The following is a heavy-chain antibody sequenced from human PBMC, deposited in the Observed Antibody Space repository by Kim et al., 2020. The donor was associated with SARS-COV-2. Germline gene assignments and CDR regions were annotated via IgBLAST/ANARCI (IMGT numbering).Heavy chain of an antibody. J-gene: IGHJ6*02. V-gene: IGHV4-39*01. CDR1: GGSISSSSYY. CDR3: WATNYYYGMDV. Sequence: SETLSLTCTVSGGSISSSSYYWGWIRQPPGKGLEWIGSIYYSGSTYYNPSLKSRVTISVDTSKNQFSLKLSSVTAADTAVYYCWATNYYYGMDVWGQGTPVTVSS. CDR2: IYYSGST.